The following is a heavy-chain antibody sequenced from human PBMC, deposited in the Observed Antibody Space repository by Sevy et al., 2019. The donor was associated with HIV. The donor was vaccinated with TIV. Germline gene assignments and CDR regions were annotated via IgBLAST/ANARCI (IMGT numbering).Heavy chain of an antibody. V-gene: IGHV3-30*18. D-gene: IGHD1-26*01. CDR1: GFIFSTYG. Sequence: GGSLRPSCAASGFIFSTYGIHWVRQAPGKGLEWVAIISYDGSEKYYADSVRGRFTMSRDNSKNTLYLQMNSLRVKDTAIYYCAKMQGGSYNYYGMDVWGQGTTVTVSS. CDR3: AKMQGGSYNYYGMDV. CDR2: ISYDGSEK. J-gene: IGHJ6*02.